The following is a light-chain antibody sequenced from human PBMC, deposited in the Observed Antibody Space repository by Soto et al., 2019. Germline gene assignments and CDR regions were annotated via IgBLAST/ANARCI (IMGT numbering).Light chain of an antibody. V-gene: IGKV3-20*01. CDR2: AAS. J-gene: IGKJ4*01. CDR1: QSVSSY. Sequence: EIVLTQSPATLSLSPGERATLSCRASQSVSSYLAWYQQKPGQAPRLLIYAASSRATGIPDRFSGSGSGTDFTLTISRLEPEDFAVYYCQQYGSSPLIFGGGTKVDIK. CDR3: QQYGSSPLI.